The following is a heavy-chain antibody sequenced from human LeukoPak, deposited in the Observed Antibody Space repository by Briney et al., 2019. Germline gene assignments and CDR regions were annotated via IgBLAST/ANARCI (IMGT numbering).Heavy chain of an antibody. J-gene: IGHJ3*02. V-gene: IGHV3-13*01. D-gene: IGHD5/OR15-5a*01. CDR2: IDIAGDT. CDR3: IRGGIQVSGFYAFDI. CDR1: GFTFSSYD. Sequence: GGSLRLSCAASGFTFSSYDMHWVRQAPGRGLEWVSAIDIAGDTYYPDSVKGRFTISRENAKNSMYLQMNSLKDGDTAVYYCIRGGIQVSGFYAFDIWGQGTMVTVSS.